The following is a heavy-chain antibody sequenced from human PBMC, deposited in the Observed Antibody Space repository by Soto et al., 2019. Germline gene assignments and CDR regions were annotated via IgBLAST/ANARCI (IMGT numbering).Heavy chain of an antibody. Sequence: PSETLSLTCTVSGGSISSSSYYWGWIRQPPGKGLEWIGYIYYSGSTYYNPSLKSRVTISVDTSKNQFSLKLSSVTAADTAVYYCARGGDIVLVPAAIRGHFDYWGQGTLVTVSS. CDR3: ARGGDIVLVPAAIRGHFDY. CDR1: GGSISSSSYY. J-gene: IGHJ4*02. V-gene: IGHV4-30-4*08. CDR2: IYYSGST. D-gene: IGHD2-2*01.